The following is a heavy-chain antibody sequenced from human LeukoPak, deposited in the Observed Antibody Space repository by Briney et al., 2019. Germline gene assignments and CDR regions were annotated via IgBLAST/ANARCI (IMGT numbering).Heavy chain of an antibody. CDR1: GFTFSSYS. CDR2: ISSSSSTI. D-gene: IGHD1-26*01. V-gene: IGHV3-48*01. J-gene: IGHJ4*02. Sequence: GGSLRLSCAASGFTFSSYSMNWVRQAPGKGLEWVSYISSSSSTIYYADSVKGRFTISRDNAKNSLYLQMNSLRAEDTAVCYCARVLGATLYYFDYWGQGTLVTVSS. CDR3: ARVLGATLYYFDY.